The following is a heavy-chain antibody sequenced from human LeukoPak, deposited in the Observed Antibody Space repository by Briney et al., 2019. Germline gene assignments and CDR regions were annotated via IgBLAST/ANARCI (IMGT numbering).Heavy chain of an antibody. CDR1: GDSLSGFF. D-gene: IGHD1-1*01. J-gene: IGHJ4*02. V-gene: IGHV4-4*08. CDR2: IYGSGST. CDR3: ARARPTWNPLHL. Sequence: SETLSLTCTVSGDSLSGFFWIWIRQPPGQGLEWIGYIYGSGSTDYNPSLKSRVTISEDTSNNQFSLKLNFVTAADTAVYYCARARPTWNPLHLWGQGTLVTVSS.